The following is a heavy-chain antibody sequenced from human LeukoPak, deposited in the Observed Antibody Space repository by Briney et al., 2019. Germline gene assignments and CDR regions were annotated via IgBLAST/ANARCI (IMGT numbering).Heavy chain of an antibody. CDR1: GASVSSYY. Sequence: SETLSLTCTVSGASVSSYYWSWIRQPPGKGLEWIGYIYCSGNTNYNPSLDSRATLSVDTSKNQFSLRLTSVTAADTAVYYCARVRVGGTFYYFDYWGQGTLVTDSS. D-gene: IGHD2/OR15-2a*01. V-gene: IGHV4-59*02. CDR3: ARVRVGGTFYYFDY. J-gene: IGHJ4*02. CDR2: IYCSGNT.